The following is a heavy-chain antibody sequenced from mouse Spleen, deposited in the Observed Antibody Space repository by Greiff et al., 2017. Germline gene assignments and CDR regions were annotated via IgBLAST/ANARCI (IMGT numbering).Heavy chain of an antibody. V-gene: IGHV2-5*01. CDR3: AKNEGYGNYGDYFDC. Sequence: VKLVESGPGLVQPSQSLSITCTVSGFSLTSYGVHWVRQSPGKGLEWLGVIWRGGSTDYNAAFMSRLSITKDNSKSQVFFKMNSLQADDTAIYYCAKNEGYGNYGDYFDCWGQGTTLTVSS. CDR1: GFSLTSYG. D-gene: IGHD2-1*01. J-gene: IGHJ2*01. CDR2: IWRGGST.